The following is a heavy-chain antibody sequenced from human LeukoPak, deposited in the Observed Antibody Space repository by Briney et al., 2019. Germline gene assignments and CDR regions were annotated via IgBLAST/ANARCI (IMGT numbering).Heavy chain of an antibody. Sequence: LSETLSLTCTVSGGSISSYYWSWIRQPPGKGLEWIGYRYYSGSTNYNPTLISRVTISVDTSRNQFSLKLTSVTAADTAVYFCAGGGDWKYFHYWGQGALVTVSS. D-gene: IGHD2-21*02. J-gene: IGHJ4*02. V-gene: IGHV4-59*01. CDR2: RYYSGST. CDR3: AGGGDWKYFHY. CDR1: GGSISSYY.